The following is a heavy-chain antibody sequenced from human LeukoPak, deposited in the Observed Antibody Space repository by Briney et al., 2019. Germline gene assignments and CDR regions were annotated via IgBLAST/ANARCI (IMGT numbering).Heavy chain of an antibody. CDR2: ISYSGST. Sequence: SETLSLTCTVSGGSISSYYWSWIRQPPGKGLERIGYISYSGSTNYNASLQSRVTMSVDMSKNEFSLKVRSVTAADTAVYYCARHKGGTTYDYWGQGTLVTVSS. D-gene: IGHD1-7*01. V-gene: IGHV4-59*08. CDR1: GGSISSYY. J-gene: IGHJ4*02. CDR3: ARHKGGTTYDY.